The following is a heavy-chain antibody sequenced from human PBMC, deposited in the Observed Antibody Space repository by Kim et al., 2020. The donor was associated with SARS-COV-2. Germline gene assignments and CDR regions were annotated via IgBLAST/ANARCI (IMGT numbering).Heavy chain of an antibody. CDR2: ISWNSGNI. J-gene: IGHJ6*04. D-gene: IGHD3-10*01. Sequence: GGSLRLSCAASGFTFGNYAMHWVRQAPGKGLEWVSSISWNSGNIDYGDSMKGRFTISRDNAKNSLYLQMNNLRAEDTALYYCAKDIGASGFHSYYVMDVWGNGTTVTVSS. V-gene: IGHV3-9*01. CDR1: GFTFGNYA. CDR3: AKDIGASGFHSYYVMDV.